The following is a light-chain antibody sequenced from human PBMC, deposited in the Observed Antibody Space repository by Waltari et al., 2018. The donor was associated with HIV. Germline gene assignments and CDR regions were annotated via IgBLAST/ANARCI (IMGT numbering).Light chain of an antibody. J-gene: IGLJ2*01. V-gene: IGLV1-40*03. Sequence: QSVLTQPPSVSGAPGQRVTISCSGSSNIGAGYDVQCYQQLPGTAPKLLIYGANNRPSGVPDRFSGSKSGASASLVIDGLQDEDEGDYYCQSYDNTVSDSVVFGGGTRVTVL. CDR2: GAN. CDR3: QSYDNTVSDSVV. CDR1: SNIGAGYD.